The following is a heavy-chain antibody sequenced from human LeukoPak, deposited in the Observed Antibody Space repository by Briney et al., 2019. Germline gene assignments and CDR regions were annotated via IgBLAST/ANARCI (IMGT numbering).Heavy chain of an antibody. D-gene: IGHD6-13*01. CDR1: GDSISSGDYY. V-gene: IGHV4-61*02. CDR3: ARTARYSSSWYFLYYFDY. CDR2: ISSSGST. J-gene: IGHJ4*02. Sequence: SETLSLTCTVSGDSISSGDYYWSWIRQPAGKGLEWIGRISSSGSTNYNPSLKSRVTISVDTSKNQFSLKLSSVTAADTAVYYCARTARYSSSWYFLYYFDYWGQGTLVTVSS.